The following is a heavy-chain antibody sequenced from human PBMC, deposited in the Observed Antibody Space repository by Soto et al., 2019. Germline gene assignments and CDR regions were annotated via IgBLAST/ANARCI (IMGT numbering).Heavy chain of an antibody. CDR2: IYSGGDT. Sequence: EVQLVESGGGLVQPGGSLRLSCAASGFSVSNNYMSWVRQAPGKGLEGVSLIYSGGDTYYVDSVKGRFSISRDSSKNTLYLQMNSLRAEDSAVYYCARNIPVTTLGYWGQGTVVTVAS. CDR1: GFSVSNNY. CDR3: ARNIPVTTLGY. D-gene: IGHD4-17*01. J-gene: IGHJ4*02. V-gene: IGHV3-66*01.